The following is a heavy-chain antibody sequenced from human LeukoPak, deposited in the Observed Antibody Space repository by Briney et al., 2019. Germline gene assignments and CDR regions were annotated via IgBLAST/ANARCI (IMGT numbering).Heavy chain of an antibody. V-gene: IGHV3-66*02. CDR3: ARDLYCSAGSCSS. J-gene: IGHJ5*02. CDR1: GFTVSGNF. D-gene: IGHD2-15*01. CDR2: IYSDGNT. Sequence: GGSLRLSCAASGFTVSGNFMSWVRQAPGKGLEWVSVIYSDGNTYYADSVRGRFTVSRDNSRDTLYLQMISLRAEDTAVYYCARDLYCSAGSCSSWGQGTLVTVSS.